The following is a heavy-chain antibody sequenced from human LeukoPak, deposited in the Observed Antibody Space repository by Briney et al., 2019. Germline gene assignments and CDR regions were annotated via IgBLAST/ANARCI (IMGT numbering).Heavy chain of an antibody. D-gene: IGHD3-22*01. V-gene: IGHV3-21*06. CDR1: GFTFSNYG. CDR3: ARAEVVSYYYDSSGYYHH. J-gene: IGHJ5*02. Sequence: NPGGSLRLSCAASGFTFSNYGMNWVRQAPGKGLEWVSFTDTSGSYIYYGDSVKGRFTISRDNAKNLLFLQMNGLRAEDTAVYYCARAEVVSYYYDSSGYYHHWGQGTLVTVSS. CDR2: TDTSGSYI.